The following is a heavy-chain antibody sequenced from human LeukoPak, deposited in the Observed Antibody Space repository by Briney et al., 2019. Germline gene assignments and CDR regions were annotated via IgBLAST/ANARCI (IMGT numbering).Heavy chain of an antibody. V-gene: IGHV3-21*06. CDR3: VRVAQKLERIAVAGTSEWRANWYFDL. J-gene: IGHJ2*01. Sequence: GGSLRLSCTTSGFTFSSYSMNWVRQAPGKGLEWVSSITSSSSYINYADSVKGRFTISRDNAENSLYLQMSSLRAEDTAVYYCVRVAQKLERIAVAGTSEWRANWYFDLWGRGTLVTVSS. D-gene: IGHD6-19*01. CDR2: ITSSSSYI. CDR1: GFTFSSYS.